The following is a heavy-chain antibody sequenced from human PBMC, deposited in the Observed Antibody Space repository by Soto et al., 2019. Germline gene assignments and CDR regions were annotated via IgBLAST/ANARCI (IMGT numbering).Heavy chain of an antibody. CDR3: ATRYCSGGSCTLHYYYGMDV. Sequence: QVQLVQSGAEVKKPGSSVKVSCKASGGTFSSYAISWVRQAPGQGLEWMGGIIPIFGTANYAQKFQGRVTITADESTSTAYRELSSLRSKDPAVYYCATRYCSGGSCTLHYYYGMDVWGQGTTVTVSS. D-gene: IGHD2-15*01. J-gene: IGHJ6*02. CDR2: IIPIFGTA. CDR1: GGTFSSYA. V-gene: IGHV1-69*12.